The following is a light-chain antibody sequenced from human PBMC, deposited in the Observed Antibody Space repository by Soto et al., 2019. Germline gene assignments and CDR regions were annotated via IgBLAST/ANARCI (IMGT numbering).Light chain of an antibody. Sequence: EIVMTQSPATLSVSPGERATLSCRASQSVSRNVAWYQQKPGQAPRLLIHDASTRATGISVRFSGSGSGTEFTLTISSLQSEDFAVYYCQRYGSSPYTFGQGTKLEIK. CDR3: QRYGSSPYT. V-gene: IGKV3-15*01. J-gene: IGKJ2*01. CDR1: QSVSRN. CDR2: DAS.